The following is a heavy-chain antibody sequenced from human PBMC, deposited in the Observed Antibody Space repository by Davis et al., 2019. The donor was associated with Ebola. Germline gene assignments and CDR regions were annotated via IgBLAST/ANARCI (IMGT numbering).Heavy chain of an antibody. D-gene: IGHD3-22*01. CDR3: ARRLSFEGYSSGYYFSYYYYGMDV. J-gene: IGHJ6*02. CDR2: ISSSSSYI. V-gene: IGHV3-21*01. CDR1: RFTFSSYS. Sequence: GESLKISCAASRFTFSSYSMNWVRQAPGKGLEWVSSISSSSSYIYYADSVKGRFTISRDNAKNSLYLQMNSLRAEDTAVYYCARRLSFEGYSSGYYFSYYYYGMDVWGQGTTVTVSS.